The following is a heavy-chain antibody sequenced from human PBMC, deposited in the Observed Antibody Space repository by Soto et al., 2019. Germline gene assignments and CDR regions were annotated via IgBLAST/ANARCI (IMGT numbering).Heavy chain of an antibody. J-gene: IGHJ4*02. CDR1: GFPFTTYG. V-gene: IGHV3-30*03. Sequence: QVQLVESGGGVVQPGRSLRLSCAASGFPFTTYGMHWVREGPGKGLEWVAVISYDGSNKYYADSVKGRFTISRDNSKNTLYLQMNSLRPEDTALYYCVGGQYYFDYLGQGPLVTVSS. D-gene: IGHD3-10*01. CDR3: VGGQYYFDY. CDR2: ISYDGSNK.